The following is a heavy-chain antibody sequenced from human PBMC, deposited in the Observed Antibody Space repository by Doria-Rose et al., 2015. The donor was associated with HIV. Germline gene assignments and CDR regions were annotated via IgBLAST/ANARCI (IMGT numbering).Heavy chain of an antibody. V-gene: IGHV3-21*01. CDR3: ATGVTLDY. J-gene: IGHJ4*02. Sequence: VQLVQSGGGLVGPGGSLRLSCATSGFTFSSHRINWVRQAPGKGLEWVSSISSTSAYINYADSVRGRFTISRDNARNSLDLQMDSLRAEDTAIYYCATGVTLDYWGQGTLVTVSS. CDR2: ISSTSAYI. CDR1: GFTFSSHR. D-gene: IGHD3-10*01.